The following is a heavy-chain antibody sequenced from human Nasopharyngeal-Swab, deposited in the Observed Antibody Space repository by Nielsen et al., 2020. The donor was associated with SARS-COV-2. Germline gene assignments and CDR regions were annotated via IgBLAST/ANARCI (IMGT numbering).Heavy chain of an antibody. D-gene: IGHD6-19*01. V-gene: IGHV4-38-2*02. CDR3: ARDSYSSGWGPEYYFDY. J-gene: IGHJ4*02. CDR2: IYHSGST. Sequence: WIRQPPGKGLEWIGSIYHSGSTYYNPSLKSRVTISVDTSKNQFSLKLGSVTAADTAVYYCARDSYSSGWGPEYYFDYWGQGTLVTVSS.